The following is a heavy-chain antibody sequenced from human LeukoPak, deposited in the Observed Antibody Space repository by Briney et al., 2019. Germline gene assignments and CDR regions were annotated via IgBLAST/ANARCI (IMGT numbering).Heavy chain of an antibody. V-gene: IGHV3-21*01. CDR3: AKDAAGPEY. CDR2: ISSSSTHI. CDR1: GFTLSSYS. D-gene: IGHD6-13*01. Sequence: GGSLRLSCAASGFTLSSYSMNWVRQAPGKGLEWVSYISSSSTHIYYADSVKGRFTISRDNARNSLYLQMNSLRAEDTAIYYCAKDAAGPEYWGQGTLVTVSS. J-gene: IGHJ4*02.